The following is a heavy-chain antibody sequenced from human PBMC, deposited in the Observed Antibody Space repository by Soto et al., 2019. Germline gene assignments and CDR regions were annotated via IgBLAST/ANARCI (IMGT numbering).Heavy chain of an antibody. CDR2: IYWDDDK. J-gene: IGHJ6*02. CDR3: AHSTSARQDDFWSGPRPDV. D-gene: IGHD3-3*01. CDR1: GFSLSTSGVG. V-gene: IGHV2-5*02. Sequence: QITLKESGPTLVKPTQTLTLTCTFSGFSLSTSGVGVGWIRQPPGKALEWLALIYWDDDKRYSPSLKSRLTITTDTSKNQVVLTMTNMDPVDTATYYCAHSTSARQDDFWSGPRPDVWGQGTTVTVSS.